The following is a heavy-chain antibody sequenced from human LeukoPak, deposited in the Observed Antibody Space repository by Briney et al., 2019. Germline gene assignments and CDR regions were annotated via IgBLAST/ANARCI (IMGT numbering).Heavy chain of an antibody. D-gene: IGHD3-22*01. CDR2: INPSGGST. CDR3: ARDPRPYYDSSGYYYVGFGFLVY. V-gene: IGHV1-46*01. CDR1: GYTFTSYY. J-gene: IGHJ4*02. Sequence: ASVKVSCKASGYTFTSYYMHWVRQAPGQGLEWMGIINPSGGSTSYAQKFQGRVTITADESTSTAYMELSSLRSEDTAVYYCARDPRPYYDSSGYYYVGFGFLVYWGQGTLVTVSS.